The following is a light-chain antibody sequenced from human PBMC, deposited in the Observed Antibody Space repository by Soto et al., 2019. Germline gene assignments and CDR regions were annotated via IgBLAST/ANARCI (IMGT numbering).Light chain of an antibody. CDR2: ADS. J-gene: IGKJ5*01. CDR1: QTVSTS. V-gene: IGKV3-11*01. CDR3: QQRYNWPIT. Sequence: EIVMTQSPATLSVSPGERATLSCRASQTVSTSLAWYQQKPGQAPRLLIYADSNRATGIPARFSGSGSGTDFTLTISSLEPEDFSVYYCQQRYNWPITFGQGGRLEIK.